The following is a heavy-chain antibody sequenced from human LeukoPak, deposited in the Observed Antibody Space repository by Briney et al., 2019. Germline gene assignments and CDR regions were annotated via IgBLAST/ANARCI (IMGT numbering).Heavy chain of an antibody. J-gene: IGHJ5*02. CDR2: IYHSGST. D-gene: IGHD6-19*01. CDR1: GYSISSGYY. CDR3: ASRIAVAGGWFDP. V-gene: IGHV4-38-2*02. Sequence: SETLSLTCTVSGYSISSGYYWGWIRQPPGKGLEWIGSIYHSGSTYYNPSLKSRVTISVDTSKNQFSLKLSSVTAADTAVYYCASRIAVAGGWFDPWGQGTLVTVSS.